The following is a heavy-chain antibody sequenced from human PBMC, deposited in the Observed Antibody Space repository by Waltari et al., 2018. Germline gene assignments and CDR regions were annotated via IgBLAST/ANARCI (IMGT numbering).Heavy chain of an antibody. CDR3: ARRERGDGYTGAFDV. J-gene: IGHJ3*01. CDR2: IYPGDSET. CDR1: GYSFINYW. D-gene: IGHD5-12*01. Sequence: EVQLEQSGAEVKKLGESLKIPCKGSGYSFINYWIGWVRQMPGKGLESMGIIYPGDSETRFNPSFQGQVTISVDKSIPTSYLPWSSLKASYTAMYYCARRERGDGYTGAFDVWGQGTMVTVSS. V-gene: IGHV5-51*01.